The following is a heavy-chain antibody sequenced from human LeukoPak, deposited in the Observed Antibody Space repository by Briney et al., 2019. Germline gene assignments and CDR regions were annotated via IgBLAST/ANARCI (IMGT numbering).Heavy chain of an antibody. J-gene: IGHJ4*02. CDR3: ARVAGSYQYYSDY. Sequence: SETLSLTCTVSGGSISSYYWSWIRQPPGKGLEWIGYIYYSGSTNYNPSLKSRVTISVDTSKNQFSLKLSSVTAADTAVYYCARVAGSYQYYSDYWGQGTLVTVSS. CDR1: GGSISSYY. CDR2: IYYSGST. V-gene: IGHV4-59*01. D-gene: IGHD3-10*01.